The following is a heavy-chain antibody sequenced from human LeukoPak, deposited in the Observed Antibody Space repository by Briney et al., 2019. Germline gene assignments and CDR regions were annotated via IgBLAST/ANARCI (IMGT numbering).Heavy chain of an antibody. CDR3: ANFGGY. CDR2: ISYDGSNK. J-gene: IGHJ4*02. CDR1: GFTFSSYG. D-gene: IGHD3-10*01. V-gene: IGHV3-30*18. Sequence: GGSLRLSCAASGFTFSSYGMRWVRQAPGKGLEWVAVISYDGSNKYYADSVKGRFTISRDNSKNTLYLQMNSLRAEDTAVYYCANFGGYWGQGTLVTVSS.